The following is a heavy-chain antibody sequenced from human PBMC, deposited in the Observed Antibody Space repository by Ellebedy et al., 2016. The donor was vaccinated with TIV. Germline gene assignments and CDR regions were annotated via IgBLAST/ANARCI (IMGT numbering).Heavy chain of an antibody. V-gene: IGHV3-23*01. CDR1: GFTFTIYG. D-gene: IGHD3-10*01. CDR3: AIRGRY. J-gene: IGHJ4*02. Sequence: GESLKISCAASGFTFTIYGMSWVRQAPGKGLEWVSLISRSGDSTYYADSVKGRFTVSRDNAENSLYLQMNSLRAEDTAVYYCAIRGRYWGQGTLVTVSS. CDR2: ISRSGDST.